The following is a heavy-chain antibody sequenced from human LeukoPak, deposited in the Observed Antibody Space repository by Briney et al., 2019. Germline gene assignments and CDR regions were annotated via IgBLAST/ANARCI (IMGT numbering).Heavy chain of an antibody. Sequence: GASVKVSCKASGYTFTSYDINWVRQATGQGLEWMGWMNPNSGNTGYAQKFQGRVTITRNTSISTAYMELSSLRSEDTAVYYCARGQRRKVVYAPNYYYYYYMDVWGKGTTVTVSS. J-gene: IGHJ6*03. CDR3: ARGQRRKVVYAPNYYYYYYMDV. CDR2: MNPNSGNT. CDR1: GYTFTSYD. D-gene: IGHD2-8*02. V-gene: IGHV1-8*03.